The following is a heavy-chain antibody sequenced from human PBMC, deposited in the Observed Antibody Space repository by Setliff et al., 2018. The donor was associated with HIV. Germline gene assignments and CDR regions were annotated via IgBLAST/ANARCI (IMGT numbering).Heavy chain of an antibody. CDR2: INSASGGT. CDR3: ARDYLHVFDI. CDR1: GYTFTDYY. J-gene: IGHJ3*02. V-gene: IGHV1-2*02. Sequence: ASVKVSCKASGYTFTDYYIHWVRQAPGQGLEWMGWINSASGGTNYVQNFQGRVTVTRDTSINTAYVELNSLKSDDTAVYYCARDYLHVFDIWGQGTMVTVSS.